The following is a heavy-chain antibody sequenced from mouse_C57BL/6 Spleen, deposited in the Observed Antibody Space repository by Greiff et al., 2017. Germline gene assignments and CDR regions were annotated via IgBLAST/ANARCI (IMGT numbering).Heavy chain of an antibody. CDR3: AREGGLRQNAMDY. V-gene: IGHV1-39*01. D-gene: IGHD2-4*01. CDR2: INPNYGTT. Sequence: VQLQQSGPELVKPGASVKISCKASGYSFTDYNMNWVKQSNGKSLEWIGVINPNYGTTSYNQKFKGKATLTVDQSSSTAYMQLNSLTSEDSAVYDGAREGGLRQNAMDYWGQGTSVTVSS. J-gene: IGHJ4*01. CDR1: GYSFTDYN.